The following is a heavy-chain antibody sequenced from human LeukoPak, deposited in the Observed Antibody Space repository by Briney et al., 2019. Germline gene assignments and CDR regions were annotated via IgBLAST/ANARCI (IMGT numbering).Heavy chain of an antibody. V-gene: IGHV4-59*01. CDR2: LYNSGTA. CDR3: ARDWDTSGYFDY. CDR1: GGSISSYF. D-gene: IGHD3-22*01. Sequence: SETLSLTCSVSGGSISSYFWSWIRQPPGEGLEWIGHLYNSGTANYNPSLKSRVTISRDTSNNRFTLKLTSVTAADTALYYCARDWDTSGYFDYWGQGAMVTVSS. J-gene: IGHJ4*02.